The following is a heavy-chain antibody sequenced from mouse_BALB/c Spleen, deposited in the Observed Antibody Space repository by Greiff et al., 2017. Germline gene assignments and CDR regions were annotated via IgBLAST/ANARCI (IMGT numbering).Heavy chain of an antibody. CDR3: ARRKDIDPLYFDV. Sequence: QVQLQQSGPELVKPGASVKMSCKASGYTFTSYYIHWVKQRPGQGLEWIGWIYPGDGSTKYNEKFKGKTTLTADKSSSTAYMLLSSLTSEDSAIYFCARRKDIDPLYFDVWGAGTTVTVSS. CDR1: GYTFTSYY. J-gene: IGHJ1*01. V-gene: IGHV1S56*01. CDR2: IYPGDGST.